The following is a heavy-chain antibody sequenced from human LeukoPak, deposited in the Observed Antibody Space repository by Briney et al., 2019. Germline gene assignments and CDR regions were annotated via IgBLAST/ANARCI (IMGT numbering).Heavy chain of an antibody. V-gene: IGHV3-21*01. CDR3: ARIGPSRDGYNSFDY. Sequence: PGGSLRLSCEASGFTFSSYDMTWVRQAPGQGLEYVSSISHAGIYIFSATSVKGRFSIYRDNAENTLYLQMNYLTAEDTAVYYCARIGPSRDGYNSFDYWGQGTLVTVSS. CDR2: ISHAGIYI. D-gene: IGHD5-24*01. CDR1: GFTFSSYD. J-gene: IGHJ4*02.